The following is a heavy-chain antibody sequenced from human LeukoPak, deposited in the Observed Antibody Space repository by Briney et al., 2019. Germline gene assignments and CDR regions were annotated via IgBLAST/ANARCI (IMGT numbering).Heavy chain of an antibody. D-gene: IGHD3-22*01. CDR1: GFSFSSYA. CDR2: ISYDGSNI. Sequence: GGSLRLSCAASGFSFSSYAMHWVRQAPGKGLEWVAVISYDGSNIYYADSVKGRFTISRDNAKNSLYLQMNSLRAEDTAVYYCARDYYYDSSGYPDYWGQGTLVTVSS. CDR3: ARDYYYDSSGYPDY. J-gene: IGHJ4*02. V-gene: IGHV3-30-3*01.